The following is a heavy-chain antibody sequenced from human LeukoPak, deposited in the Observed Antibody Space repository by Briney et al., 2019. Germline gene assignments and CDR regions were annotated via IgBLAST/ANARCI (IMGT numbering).Heavy chain of an antibody. CDR2: IYSGGST. Sequence: GGSLRLSYAASGFTVSSNYMSWVRQAPGKGLEWVSVIYSGGSTYYADSVKGRFTISRDNSKNTLYLQMNSLRAEDTAVYYCARAFAHYYGSGSVDCWGQGTLVTVSS. V-gene: IGHV3-66*01. D-gene: IGHD3-10*01. CDR1: GFTVSSNY. CDR3: ARAFAHYYGSGSVDC. J-gene: IGHJ4*02.